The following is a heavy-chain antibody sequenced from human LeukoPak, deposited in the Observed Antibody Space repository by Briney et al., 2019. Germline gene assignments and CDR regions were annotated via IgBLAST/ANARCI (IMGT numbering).Heavy chain of an antibody. D-gene: IGHD1-26*01. Sequence: SETLSLTCAVYGESLNGHYWSWIRQSPGKGLEWIGEGSERGGTKFNPSFKSRVTISADTSKNQFSLKLSSVTAADTAVYHCAKNGQSGFSFDPWGRGTLVTVSS. V-gene: IGHV4-34*01. CDR2: GSERGGT. J-gene: IGHJ5*02. CDR1: GESLNGHY. CDR3: AKNGQSGFSFDP.